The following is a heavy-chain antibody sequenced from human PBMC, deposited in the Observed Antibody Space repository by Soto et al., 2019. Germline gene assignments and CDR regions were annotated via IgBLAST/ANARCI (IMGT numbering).Heavy chain of an antibody. CDR1: GFTFSSYW. J-gene: IGHJ4*02. Sequence: GGSLRLSCAASGFTFSSYWMSWVRQAPGKGLEWVANIKQGGSEKYYVDSVKGRFTISRDNAKNSLYLQMNSLRAEDTAVYYCAREYYYDSSGYYLRYFDYWGQGTLVTVSS. V-gene: IGHV3-7*03. CDR2: IKQGGSEK. D-gene: IGHD3-22*01. CDR3: AREYYYDSSGYYLRYFDY.